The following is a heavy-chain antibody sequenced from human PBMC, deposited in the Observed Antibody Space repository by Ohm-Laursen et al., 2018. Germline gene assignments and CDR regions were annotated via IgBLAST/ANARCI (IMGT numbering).Heavy chain of an antibody. D-gene: IGHD3-16*01. CDR3: ARVRTFGGVPLRFDP. J-gene: IGHJ5*02. CDR2: ISYDGSNK. V-gene: IGHV3-30*03. Sequence: SLRLSCAAPGFTFSSYDMHWVRQAPGKGLEWVAVISYDGSNKYYADSVKGRFTISRDNSKNTLYVQMNSLRSEDTAVYYCARVRTFGGVPLRFDPWGQGTLVTVSS. CDR1: GFTFSSYD.